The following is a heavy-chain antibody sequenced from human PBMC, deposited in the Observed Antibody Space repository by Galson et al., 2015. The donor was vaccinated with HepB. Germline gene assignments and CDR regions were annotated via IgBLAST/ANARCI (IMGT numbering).Heavy chain of an antibody. Sequence: SLRLSCAASGFTFSRYGMHWVRQAPGKGLEWVAVISYDGSNKYYADSVKGRFTISRDNSKSTLYLQMNSLRAVDTAVYYCAKSGGGPSWGSGYSYGRGYFDYWGQGTLVTVSS. D-gene: IGHD5-18*01. CDR3: AKSGGGPSWGSGYSYGRGYFDY. J-gene: IGHJ4*02. V-gene: IGHV3-30*18. CDR2: ISYDGSNK. CDR1: GFTFSRYG.